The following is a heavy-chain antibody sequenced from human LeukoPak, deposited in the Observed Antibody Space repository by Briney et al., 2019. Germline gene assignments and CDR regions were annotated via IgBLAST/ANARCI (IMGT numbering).Heavy chain of an antibody. CDR3: AKDIGKHKLERPYYYGSGSYYNVNFDAFDI. V-gene: IGHV3-23*01. D-gene: IGHD3-10*01. Sequence: GGSLRLSCAASGFTFSSYAMSWVRQAPGKGLEWVSAISGSGGSTYYADSVKGRFTISRDNSKNTLYLQMNSLRAEDTAVYYCAKDIGKHKLERPYYYGSGSYYNVNFDAFDIWGQGTMVTVSS. CDR1: GFTFSSYA. CDR2: ISGSGGST. J-gene: IGHJ3*02.